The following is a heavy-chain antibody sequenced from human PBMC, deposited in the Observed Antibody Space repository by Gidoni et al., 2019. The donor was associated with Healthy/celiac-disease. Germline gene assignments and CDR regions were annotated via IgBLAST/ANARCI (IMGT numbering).Heavy chain of an antibody. V-gene: IGHV3-23*01. CDR2: ISGSGGST. J-gene: IGHJ4*02. CDR1: GFPFSSYA. CDR3: AKDPYRAIAVAGGFAY. D-gene: IGHD6-19*01. Sequence: EVQLLESGGGLVQPGGSLRLSCAASGFPFSSYAMSWVRQAPGKGLEWVSAISGSGGSTYYADSVKGRFTISRDNSKNTLYLQMNSLRAEDTAVYYCAKDPYRAIAVAGGFAYWGQGTLVTVSS.